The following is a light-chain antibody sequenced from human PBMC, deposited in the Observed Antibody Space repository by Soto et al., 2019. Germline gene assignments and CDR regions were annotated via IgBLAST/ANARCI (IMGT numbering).Light chain of an antibody. CDR2: DVS. J-gene: IGLJ1*01. CDR3: SSYTSSSTLVV. V-gene: IGLV2-14*01. Sequence: ALTQPASVSGSPGQSITISCTGTSSDVGGYNYVSWCQQHPGKAPKLMIYDVSNRPSGVSNRFSGSKSGNTASLTISGLQAEDEADYYCSSYTSSSTLVVFGTGTKLTVL. CDR1: SSDVGGYNY.